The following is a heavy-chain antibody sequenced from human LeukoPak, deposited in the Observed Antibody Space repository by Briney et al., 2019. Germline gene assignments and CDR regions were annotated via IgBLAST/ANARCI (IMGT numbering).Heavy chain of an antibody. CDR2: IDSSGSDT. J-gene: IGHJ4*02. D-gene: IGHD3-9*01. CDR1: GFSFRSYE. V-gene: IGHV3-48*03. Sequence: GGSLRLSCAASGFSFRSYEMNWVRQAPGKGLEWISYIDSSGSDTYYADSVKGRFTISRDNANNSLYLQMNSLRAEDTAVYYCARGGDILTGSVDYWGQGTLVTVSS. CDR3: ARGGDILTGSVDY.